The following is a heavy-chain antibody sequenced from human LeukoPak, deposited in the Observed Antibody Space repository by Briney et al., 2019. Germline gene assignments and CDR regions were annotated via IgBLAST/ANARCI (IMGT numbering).Heavy chain of an antibody. J-gene: IGHJ6*03. V-gene: IGHV4-61*02. CDR2: IYTSGST. CDR1: GASLSSGSYY. Sequence: SETLSLTCTVSGASLSSGSYYWSWIRQPAGKGLEWIGRIYTSGSTNYNPSLKSRVTISVDTSKNQFSLKLSSVTAADTAVYYCARDFHYGSGSYSRRDDYYMDVWGKGTAVTISS. D-gene: IGHD3-10*01. CDR3: ARDFHYGSGSYSRRDDYYMDV.